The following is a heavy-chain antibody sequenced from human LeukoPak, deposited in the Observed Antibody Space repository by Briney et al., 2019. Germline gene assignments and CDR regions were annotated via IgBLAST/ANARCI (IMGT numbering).Heavy chain of an antibody. CDR3: AKALYCGGDCLYASEYY. CDR1: GFTFSSYA. D-gene: IGHD2-21*02. CDR2: ISGSGGST. J-gene: IGHJ4*02. Sequence: GGSLRLSCAASGFTFSSYAMSWIRQAPGKGLEWVSAISGSGGSTYYADSVKGRFTISRDNSKNTLYLQMNSLRAEDTAVYYCAKALYCGGDCLYASEYYWGRGTLVTVSS. V-gene: IGHV3-23*01.